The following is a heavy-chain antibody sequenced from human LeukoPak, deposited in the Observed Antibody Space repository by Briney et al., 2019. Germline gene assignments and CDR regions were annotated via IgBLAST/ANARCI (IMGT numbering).Heavy chain of an antibody. CDR1: GGSISSSSYY. Sequence: PSETLSLTCTVSGGSISSSSYYWGWIRQPPGKGLEWIGSIYYSGSTYYNPSLKSRVTISVDTSKNQFSLKLSSVTAADTAVYYCARDGHRGGYYGPGSIDYWGQGTLVTVSS. CDR2: IYYSGST. J-gene: IGHJ4*02. CDR3: ARDGHRGGYYGPGSIDY. V-gene: IGHV4-39*07. D-gene: IGHD3-10*01.